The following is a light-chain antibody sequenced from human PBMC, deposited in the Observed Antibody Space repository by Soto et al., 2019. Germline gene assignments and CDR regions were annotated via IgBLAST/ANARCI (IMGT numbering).Light chain of an antibody. CDR3: TSSTSSGNYV. CDR2: DVS. CDR1: SSDVGAYNC. Sequence: QSALTQPASVSGSPGQSIAISCTGTSSDVGAYNCVSWYQQHPGKAPKLMIYDVSNRPSGVSNRFSGSKSGNTASLTISGLQAEDEADYYCTSSTSSGNYVFGTGPIVTI. J-gene: IGLJ1*01. V-gene: IGLV2-14*01.